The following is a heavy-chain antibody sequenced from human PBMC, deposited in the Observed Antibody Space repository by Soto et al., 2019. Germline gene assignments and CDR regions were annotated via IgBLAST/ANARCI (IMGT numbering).Heavy chain of an antibody. V-gene: IGHV3-9*01. CDR3: AKGAGGAVTAALDY. CDR2: ITWNSGTT. CDR1: GFTFGDYA. D-gene: IGHD2-21*02. J-gene: IGHJ4*02. Sequence: EVQLVDSGGGLVQPGRSLRLSCAASGFTFGDYAMHWVRLAPGKGLEWVSGITWNSGTTDYADSVKGRFTISRDNAKKSLYLQMNRLRAEDTAFYYCAKGAGGAVTAALDYWGQGTLVTVSS.